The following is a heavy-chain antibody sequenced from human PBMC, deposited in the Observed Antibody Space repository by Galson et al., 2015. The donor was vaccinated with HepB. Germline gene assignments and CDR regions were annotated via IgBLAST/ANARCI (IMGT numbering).Heavy chain of an antibody. CDR1: GFTFDDNV. V-gene: IGHV3-9*01. CDR2: ISFNGVSV. D-gene: IGHD4-17*01. J-gene: IGHJ3*02. CDR3: AKGSLRTTVINNEFDI. Sequence: SLRLSYAAFGFTFDDNVMHWLRQTPGKGLEWVSGISFNGVSVDYADSVKGRFTISRDNAKNTLYLQMNSLRVEDTAFYYCAKGSLRTTVINNEFDIWGQGTMVSVSS.